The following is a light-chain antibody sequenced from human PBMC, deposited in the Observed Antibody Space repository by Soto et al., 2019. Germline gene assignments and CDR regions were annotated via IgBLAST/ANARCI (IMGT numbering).Light chain of an antibody. J-gene: IGLJ2*01. CDR1: SSDVGGYKY. CDR3: NSYTSSNTRV. Sequence: QSALTQPASVSGSPGQSITISCTGTSSDVGGYKYVSWYQQHPGKAPKLIIYDVSSRPSGVSNRFSGSKSGNTASLTISGLQAEDEADYYYNSYTSSNTRVFGGGTKVTVL. CDR2: DVS. V-gene: IGLV2-14*01.